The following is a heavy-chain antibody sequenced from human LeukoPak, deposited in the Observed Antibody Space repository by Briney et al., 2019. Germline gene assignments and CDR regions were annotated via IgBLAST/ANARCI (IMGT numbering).Heavy chain of an antibody. D-gene: IGHD5-18*01. V-gene: IGHV3-48*02. CDR3: ARVHRGYSYGRLDY. CDR2: ISSSDNTI. Sequence: GGSLRLSCAASGFTFGNYGMNWVRQAPGKGLEWVSYISSSDNTIHYADSVKGRFTISRDNAKNSLYLEMNSLRDEDTAVYYCARVHRGYSYGRLDYWGQGTLVTVSS. J-gene: IGHJ4*02. CDR1: GFTFGNYG.